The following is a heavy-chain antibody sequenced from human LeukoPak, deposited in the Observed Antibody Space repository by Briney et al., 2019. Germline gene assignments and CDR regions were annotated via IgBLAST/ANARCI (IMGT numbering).Heavy chain of an antibody. V-gene: IGHV1-69*13. D-gene: IGHD6-13*01. J-gene: IGHJ4*02. CDR3: AGGRGSSSWYESFDY. CDR2: IIPIFGTA. CDR1: GGTFSSYA. Sequence: ASVKVSCKASGGTFSSYAISWVRQAPGQGLEWMGGIIPIFGTANYAQKFQGRVTITADESTSTAYMELSSLRSEDTAVYYCAGGRGSSSWYESFDYWGQGTLVTVSS.